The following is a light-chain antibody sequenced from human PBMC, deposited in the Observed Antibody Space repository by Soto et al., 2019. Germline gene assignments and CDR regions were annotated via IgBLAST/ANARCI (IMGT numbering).Light chain of an antibody. CDR1: QNIGTN. CDR3: LQFDKWPPRLT. Sequence: CRASQNIGTNLAWYQQKSGQAPRLLIYGASNRATGVPAKFSGGGSGTDFTLTISSLQSEDFAVYYCLQFDKWPPRLTFGGGTKVDIK. V-gene: IGKV3-15*01. J-gene: IGKJ4*01. CDR2: GAS.